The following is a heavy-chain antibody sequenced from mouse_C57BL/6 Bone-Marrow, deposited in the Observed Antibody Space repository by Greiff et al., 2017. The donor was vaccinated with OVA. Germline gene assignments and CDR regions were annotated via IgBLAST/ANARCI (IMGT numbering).Heavy chain of an antibody. CDR3: ASLYYYGPY. CDR1: GFTFSSYG. J-gene: IGHJ2*01. Sequence: EVQLVESGGDLVKPGGSLKLSCAASGFTFSSYGMSWVRQTPDKRLEWVATISSGGSYTYYPDSVKGRFTISRDSAKTTLYLQMSSLKSEDTAMYYCASLYYYGPYWGKGTTLTVSS. CDR2: ISSGGSYT. V-gene: IGHV5-6*01. D-gene: IGHD1-1*01.